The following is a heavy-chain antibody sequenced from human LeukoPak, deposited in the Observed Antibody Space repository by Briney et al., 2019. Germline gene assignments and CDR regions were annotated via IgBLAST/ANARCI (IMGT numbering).Heavy chain of an antibody. J-gene: IGHJ4*02. CDR1: GFTFSSYG. Sequence: GRSLRLSCAASGFTFSSYGMHWVRKAPGKGLEWVAVIWYDGSNKYYADSVKGRFTISRDNSKNTLYLQMNSLRAEDTAVYYCAALPERFGVDYWGQGTLVTVSS. D-gene: IGHD3-10*01. V-gene: IGHV3-33*01. CDR3: AALPERFGVDY. CDR2: IWYDGSNK.